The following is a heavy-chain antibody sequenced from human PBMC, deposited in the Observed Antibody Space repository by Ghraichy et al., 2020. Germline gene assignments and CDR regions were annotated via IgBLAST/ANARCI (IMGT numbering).Heavy chain of an antibody. V-gene: IGHV3-53*01. CDR1: GFTVSSNY. D-gene: IGHD4-11*01. Sequence: GESLNISCAASGFTVSSNYMSWVRQAPGKGLEWVSVIYSGGSTYYADSVKGRFTISRDNSKNTLYLQMNSLRAEDTAVYYCARGGTTVTDYDYWGQGTLVTVSS. CDR2: IYSGGST. CDR3: ARGGTTVTDYDY. J-gene: IGHJ4*02.